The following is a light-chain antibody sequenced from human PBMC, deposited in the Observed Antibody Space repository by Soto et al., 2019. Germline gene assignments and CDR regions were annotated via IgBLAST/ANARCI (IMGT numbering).Light chain of an antibody. V-gene: IGKV1-17*01. J-gene: IGKJ1*01. CDR2: AAS. CDR3: LQHSTSPLT. CDR1: QGIRND. Sequence: DIQMTQFPSSLSASVGDRVTITCRASQGIRNDLGWYQQKPGKAPKRLIYAASSLQSGVPSRFSGSGSGTEVTLAISSLQPEDSANGYGLQHSTSPLTFGQGTKVDIK.